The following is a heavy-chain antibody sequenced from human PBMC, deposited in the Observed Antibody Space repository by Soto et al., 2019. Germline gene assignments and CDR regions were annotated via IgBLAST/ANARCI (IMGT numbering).Heavy chain of an antibody. V-gene: IGHV1-46*03. J-gene: IGHJ5*02. Sequence: ASVKVSCKASGYTFTSYYMHWVRQAPGQGLEWMGIINPSGGSTSYAQKFQGRVTMTRDTSTSTVYMELSGLRSEDTAVYYCARDSVVVVPAAPRFDPWGQGTLVTVS. CDR3: ARDSVVVVPAAPRFDP. CDR2: INPSGGST. D-gene: IGHD2-2*01. CDR1: GYTFTSYY.